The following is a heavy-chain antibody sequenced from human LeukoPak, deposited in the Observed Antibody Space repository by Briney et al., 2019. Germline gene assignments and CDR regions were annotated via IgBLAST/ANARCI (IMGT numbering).Heavy chain of an antibody. J-gene: IGHJ5*02. CDR2: INPSSGGT. CDR3: ARGEIIGYCSSTSCYRLGWFDP. Sequence: ASVKVSCKASGYTFTGYYMHWVRQAPGQGLEWMGWINPSSGGTSYAQKFQGRVTMTRDTSISTAYMELSRLRSDDTAVYYCARGEIIGYCSSTSCYRLGWFDPWGQGTLVTVSS. V-gene: IGHV1-2*02. CDR1: GYTFTGYY. D-gene: IGHD2-2*03.